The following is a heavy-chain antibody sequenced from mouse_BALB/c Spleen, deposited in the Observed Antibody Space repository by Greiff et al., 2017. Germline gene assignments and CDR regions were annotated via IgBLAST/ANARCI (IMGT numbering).Heavy chain of an antibody. J-gene: IGHJ4*01. D-gene: IGHD2-1*01. V-gene: IGHV5-12-2*01. CDR1: GFTFSSYT. CDR3: ARQGDLLSYAMDY. Sequence: EVQVVESGGGLVQPGGSRKLSCAASGFTFSSYTMSWVRQTPEKRLEWVAYISNGGGSTYYPDTVKGRFTISRDNAKNTLYLQMSSLKSEDTAMYCCARQGDLLSYAMDYWGQGTSVTVSS. CDR2: ISNGGGST.